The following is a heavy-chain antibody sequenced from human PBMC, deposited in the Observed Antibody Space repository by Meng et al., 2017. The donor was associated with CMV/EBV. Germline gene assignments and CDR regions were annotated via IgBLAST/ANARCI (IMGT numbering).Heavy chain of an antibody. V-gene: IGHV1-18*01. D-gene: IGHD2-2*01. Sequence: YGISWVRQAPGQELEWMGWISAYNGNTNYAQKLQGRVTMTTDTSTSTAYMELRSLRSDDTAVYYCARDRGYNDIVVVPAATPPNFDYWGRGTLVTVSS. CDR2: ISAYNGNT. J-gene: IGHJ4*02. CDR1: YG. CDR3: ARDRGYNDIVVVPAATPPNFDY.